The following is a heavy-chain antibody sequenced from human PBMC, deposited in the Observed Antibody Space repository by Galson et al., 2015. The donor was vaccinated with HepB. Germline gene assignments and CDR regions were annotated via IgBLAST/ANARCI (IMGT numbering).Heavy chain of an antibody. Sequence: SLRLSCAASGFTFSNFAMSWVRQAPGKGLDWVSATSGSGGSTYYADSVKGRFTISRDNSKNTVYLQMDSLRAEDTALYYCAKNLDVDIVETLMIRGPFNYRYGMDVWGQGTTVAVSS. J-gene: IGHJ6*02. CDR3: AKNLDVDIVETLMIRGPFNYRYGMDV. CDR1: GFTFSNFA. CDR2: TSGSGGST. D-gene: IGHD5-12*01. V-gene: IGHV3-23*01.